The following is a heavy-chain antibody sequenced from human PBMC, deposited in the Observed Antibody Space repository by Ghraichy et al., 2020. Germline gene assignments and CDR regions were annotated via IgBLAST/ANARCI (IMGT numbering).Heavy chain of an antibody. D-gene: IGHD6-25*01. CDR2: INTDGSST. J-gene: IGHJ4*02. CDR1: GFNISNYW. CDR3: ARDRGYNYDH. Sequence: ESLNISCAASGFNISNYWMHWVRQAPGKGLVWVSRINTDGSSTRYADSVRGRFTISRDNVKNTLYLQMNSLRAEDTAVYYCARDRGYNYDHWGQGALVTVSS. V-gene: IGHV3-74*01.